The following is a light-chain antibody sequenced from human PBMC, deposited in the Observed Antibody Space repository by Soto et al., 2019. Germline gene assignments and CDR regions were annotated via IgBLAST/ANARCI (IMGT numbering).Light chain of an antibody. CDR1: QTVRNNY. CDR2: DAS. J-gene: IGKJ4*01. Sequence: EFVLTQSPGTLSLSPGERATLSCSAGQTVRNNYLAWYQQKPGQAPRLLIYDASSRATGIPDRFSGGGSGTDFTLTISRLEPEDFAVYYCQQFSSYPLTFGGGTKVDIK. CDR3: QQFSSYPLT. V-gene: IGKV3-20*01.